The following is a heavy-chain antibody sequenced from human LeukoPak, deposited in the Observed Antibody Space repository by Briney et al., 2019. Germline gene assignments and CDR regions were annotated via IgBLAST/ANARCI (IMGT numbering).Heavy chain of an antibody. J-gene: IGHJ4*02. CDR3: ARHHMILGSFDYFDY. V-gene: IGHV1-3*01. CDR1: GYTFTTYA. D-gene: IGHD2-8*02. CDR2: INAGNGNT. Sequence: ASVKVSCKASGYTFTTYAMHWVRQAPGQRLEWMGWINAGNGNTKYSQKFQARVTITRDTSTSTAYMELRSLRSDDTAVYYCARHHMILGSFDYFDYWGQGTLVTVSS.